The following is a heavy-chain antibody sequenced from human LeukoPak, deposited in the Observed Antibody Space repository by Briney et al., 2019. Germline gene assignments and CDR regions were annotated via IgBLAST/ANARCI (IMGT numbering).Heavy chain of an antibody. J-gene: IGHJ4*02. CDR1: GYTFISYG. CDR2: ISAYNGNT. Sequence: ASVKVSCKASGYTFISYGITWVRQAPGQGLEWMGWISAYNGNTNYAQKLQGRVTMTTDTSTSTVYMELRSLRSDDTAVYYCARISSGVDYWGQGTLVTVSS. CDR3: ARISSGVDY. D-gene: IGHD6-19*01. V-gene: IGHV1-18*01.